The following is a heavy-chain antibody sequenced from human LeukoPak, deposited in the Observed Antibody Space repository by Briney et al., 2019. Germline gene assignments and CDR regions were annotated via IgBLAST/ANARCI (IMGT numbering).Heavy chain of an antibody. V-gene: IGHV5-51*01. D-gene: IGHD6-19*01. Sequence: TAGESLKISCKGSGYIFGTYWIGWVRQMPGKGLEWMGIIYPGDSDTRYSPSFQGQVTISADKSINTAYLRWSSLKASDTAMYYCARPHRPGLAVAGLGHWGQGTLVTVSS. CDR2: IYPGDSDT. J-gene: IGHJ4*02. CDR3: ARPHRPGLAVAGLGH. CDR1: GYIFGTYW.